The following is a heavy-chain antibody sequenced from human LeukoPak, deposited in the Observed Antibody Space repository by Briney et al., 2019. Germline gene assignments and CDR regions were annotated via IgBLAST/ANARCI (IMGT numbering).Heavy chain of an antibody. CDR2: IYPGDSDT. D-gene: IGHD3-10*01. CDR3: ARFAGIPYYYYYYMDV. Sequence: PGESLKISCKGSGYSFTSYWIGWVRQMPGKGLEWMGIIYPGDSDTRYSPSFQGQVTISADKSISTAYLQWSSLKASDTAMYYCARFAGIPYYYYYYMDVWGKGTMVTVSS. J-gene: IGHJ6*03. V-gene: IGHV5-51*03. CDR1: GYSFTSYW.